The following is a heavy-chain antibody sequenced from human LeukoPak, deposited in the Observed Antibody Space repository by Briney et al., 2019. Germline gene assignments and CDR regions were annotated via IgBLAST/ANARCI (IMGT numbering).Heavy chain of an antibody. J-gene: IGHJ6*02. V-gene: IGHV4-30-4*01. CDR3: ARVLYCSSTSCYYYYGMDV. CDR2: IYYSGST. CDR1: GGSISSGDYY. D-gene: IGHD2-2*01. Sequence: SETLSLTCTVSGGSISSGDYYWSWIRQPPGKGLEWIGYIYYSGSTYYNPSLKSRVTISVDTPKGQFSLKLSSVTAADTAVYYCARVLYCSSTSCYYYYGMDVWGQGTTVTVSS.